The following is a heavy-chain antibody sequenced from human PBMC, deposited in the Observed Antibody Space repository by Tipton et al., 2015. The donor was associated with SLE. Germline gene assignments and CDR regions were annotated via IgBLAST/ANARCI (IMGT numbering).Heavy chain of an antibody. CDR3: ARDDGSHGDY. CDR1: GGSISSGSFY. J-gene: IGHJ4*02. CDR2: IYHSGST. D-gene: IGHD2-15*01. V-gene: IGHV4-39*07. Sequence: TLSLTCTVSGGSISSGSFYWSWIRQPAGKGLERIGSIYHSGSTNYNPSLKSRVTISVDTSKNQFSLKLSSVTAADTAVYYCARDDGSHGDYWGQGTLVTVSS.